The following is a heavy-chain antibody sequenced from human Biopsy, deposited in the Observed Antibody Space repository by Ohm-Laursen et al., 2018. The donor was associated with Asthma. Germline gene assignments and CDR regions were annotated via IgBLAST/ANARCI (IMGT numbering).Heavy chain of an antibody. Sequence: TLSLTWNVSGDSIIIGGHYWSWIRQHPGKGLEWIGHIYFSGSAKYNPSLKSRVSISVDTSKNQFSLKLSSVTAADTAVYYCARARAFRHDMTGPKTCLAVWGPGTTVIVSS. CDR2: IYFSGSA. V-gene: IGHV4-31*02. CDR1: GDSIIIGGHY. CDR3: ARARAFRHDMTGPKTCLAV. J-gene: IGHJ6*02. D-gene: IGHD3-9*01.